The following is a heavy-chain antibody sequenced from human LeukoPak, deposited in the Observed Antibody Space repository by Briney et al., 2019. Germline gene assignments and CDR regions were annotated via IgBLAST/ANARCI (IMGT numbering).Heavy chain of an antibody. Sequence: GGSLRLSCAASGFTFSSYAMSWVRQAPGKGLEWVSAISGSGGSTYYADSVKGRFTISRDNAKNSLYLQMNSLRAEDTAVYYCARLEYSSPSDYYYMDVWGKGTTVTVSS. J-gene: IGHJ6*03. CDR2: ISGSGGST. D-gene: IGHD6-6*01. CDR3: ARLEYSSPSDYYYMDV. V-gene: IGHV3-23*01. CDR1: GFTFSSYA.